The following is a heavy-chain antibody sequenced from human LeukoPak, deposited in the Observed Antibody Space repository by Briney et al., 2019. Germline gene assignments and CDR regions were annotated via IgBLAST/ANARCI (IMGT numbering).Heavy chain of an antibody. Sequence: ASVKVSCKASGYTFTSYDINWVRQATGQGLEWVGWINPNSGNTSYAQKFQGRVTMTRDTSISTAYMELSSLRSEDTAIYYCARAAGDLDYWGQGTLVTVSS. CDR1: GYTFTSYD. V-gene: IGHV1-8*01. CDR3: ARAAGDLDY. CDR2: INPNSGNT. J-gene: IGHJ4*02.